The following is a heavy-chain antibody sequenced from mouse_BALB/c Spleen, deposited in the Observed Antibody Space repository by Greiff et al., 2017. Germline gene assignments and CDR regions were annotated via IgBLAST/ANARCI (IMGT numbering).Heavy chain of an antibody. J-gene: IGHJ1*01. CDR1: GYSITSGYY. Sequence: EVKLVESGPGLVKPSQSLSLTCSVTGYSITSGYYWNWIRQFPGNKLEWMGYISYDGSNNYNPSLKNRISITRDTSKNQFFLKLNSVTTEDTATYYCARDYYGNYYWYFDVWGAGTTVTVSS. CDR2: ISYDGSN. CDR3: ARDYYGNYYWYFDV. D-gene: IGHD2-1*01. V-gene: IGHV3-6*02.